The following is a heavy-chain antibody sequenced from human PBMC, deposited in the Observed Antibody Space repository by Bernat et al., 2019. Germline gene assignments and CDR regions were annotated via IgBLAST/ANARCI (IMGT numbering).Heavy chain of an antibody. CDR1: GFTFSDYE. CDR3: AGLYYGSGVH. Sequence: EVQVVESGGGLVQPGGSLRLSCEVSGFTFSDYEMNWVRQAPGKGLEWISYISRSGTTIDYADSVKGRFTISRDNAKNSLYLQMNSLSAEDTALYYCAGLYYGSGVHWGQGTLVTVSS. J-gene: IGHJ4*02. V-gene: IGHV3-48*03. D-gene: IGHD3-10*01. CDR2: ISRSGTTI.